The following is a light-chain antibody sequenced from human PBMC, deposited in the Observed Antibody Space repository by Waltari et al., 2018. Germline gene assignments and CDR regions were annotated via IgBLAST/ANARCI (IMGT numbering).Light chain of an antibody. V-gene: IGLV3-25*03. CDR3: QSTDSSGSFVV. Sequence: SYELTQPPSVSVSPGQTARITCSGDAFPNEFTSWYQQKPGQAPILLMFRDTERHSGIPERFSGSSSGTIVTLTITGVQAEDEADYYCQSTDSSGSFVVFGGGTKLTVL. CDR1: AFPNEF. CDR2: RDT. J-gene: IGLJ2*01.